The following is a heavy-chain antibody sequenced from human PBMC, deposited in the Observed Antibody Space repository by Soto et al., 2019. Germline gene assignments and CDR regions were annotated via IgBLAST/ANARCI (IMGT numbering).Heavy chain of an antibody. D-gene: IGHD3-22*01. CDR1: GFTFSSYA. CDR3: AKDSSGYPGGYFDY. Sequence: EVQLLESGGGLVQPGGSLRLSCAASGFTFSSYAMSWVRQAPGKGLEWVSAISGSGGSTYYADSVKGRFTISRDNSKNPLYLPMNSLRAEDTAVYYCAKDSSGYPGGYFDYWGQGTLVTVSS. J-gene: IGHJ4*02. CDR2: ISGSGGST. V-gene: IGHV3-23*01.